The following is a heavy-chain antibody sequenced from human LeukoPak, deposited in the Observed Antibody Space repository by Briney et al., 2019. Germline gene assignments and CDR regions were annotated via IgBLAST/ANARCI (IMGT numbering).Heavy chain of an antibody. V-gene: IGHV4-4*02. D-gene: IGHD4-17*01. CDR1: GGSISSSNW. J-gene: IGHJ4*02. CDR2: IYHSGST. CDR3: ATIPFDYAYYFDY. Sequence: SETLSLTCAVSGGSISSSNWWSWVRQPPGKGLEWIGEIYHSGSTYYNPSLKSRVTISVDTSKNQFSLKLSSVTAADTAVYYCATIPFDYAYYFDYWGQGTLVTVSS.